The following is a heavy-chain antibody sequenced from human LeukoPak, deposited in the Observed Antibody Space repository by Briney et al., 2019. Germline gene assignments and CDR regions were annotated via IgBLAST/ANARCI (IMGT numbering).Heavy chain of an antibody. V-gene: IGHV3-48*02. D-gene: IGHD2-15*01. CDR1: GFTFSTYT. CDR2: IGWSNSAI. CDR3: ARGHQWSFDS. Sequence: GGSLRLSCAASGFTFSTYTMNWVRQAPGKGREWISYIGWSNSAIFYAHSVKGRFTISRDRAKNSLFLQMNSLSDEDTAVYYCARGHQWSFDSWGQGTLVTVSS. J-gene: IGHJ4*02.